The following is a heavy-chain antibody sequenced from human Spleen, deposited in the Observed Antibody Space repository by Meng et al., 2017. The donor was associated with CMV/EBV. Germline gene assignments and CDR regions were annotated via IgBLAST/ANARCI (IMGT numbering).Heavy chain of an antibody. V-gene: IGHV1-18*01. Sequence: ASVKVSCKASGYTFTSYGITWVRQAPGQGLEWMGWISAYNHNTHYAQSLQDRVTMTTDTSTSTAYMELRSLRSDDTAVYYCARGGDYGDFHDPFDYWGQGTLVTVSS. D-gene: IGHD4-17*01. J-gene: IGHJ4*02. CDR3: ARGGDYGDFHDPFDY. CDR2: ISAYNHNT. CDR1: GYTFTSYG.